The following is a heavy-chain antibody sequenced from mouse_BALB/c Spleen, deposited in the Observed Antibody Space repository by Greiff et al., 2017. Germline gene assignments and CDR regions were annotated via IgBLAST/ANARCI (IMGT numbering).Heavy chain of an antibody. V-gene: IGHV1S81*02. CDR2: INPSNGRT. D-gene: IGHD2-4*01. CDR3: ARRGDYDDGFAY. Sequence: QVQLQQSGAELVKPGASVKLSCKASGYTFTSYWMHWVKQRPGQGLEWIGEINPSNGRTNYNEKFKSKATLTVDKSSSTAYMQLSSLTSEDSAVYYCARRGDYDDGFAYWGQGTLVTVSA. J-gene: IGHJ3*01. CDR1: GYTFTSYW.